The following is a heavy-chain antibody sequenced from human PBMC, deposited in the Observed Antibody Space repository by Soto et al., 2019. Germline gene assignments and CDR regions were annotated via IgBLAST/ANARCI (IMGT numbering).Heavy chain of an antibody. J-gene: IGHJ5*02. CDR3: AREFPYYDILTGYPDNWFDP. CDR1: GYTFTSYG. Sequence: QVQLVQSGAEVKKPGASVKVSCKASGYTFTSYGISWVRQAPGQGLEWMGWISAYNGNTNYAQKLQGRVTMTTDTSTSTAYMELRSLRSDDTAVYYCAREFPYYDILTGYPDNWFDPWGQGTLVTVSS. V-gene: IGHV1-18*01. D-gene: IGHD3-9*01. CDR2: ISAYNGNT.